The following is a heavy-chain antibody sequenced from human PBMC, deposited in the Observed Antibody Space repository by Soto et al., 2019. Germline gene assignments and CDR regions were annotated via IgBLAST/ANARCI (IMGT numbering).Heavy chain of an antibody. CDR3: AREYYYTMDV. CDR1: GFTFRDYY. V-gene: IGHV3-11*05. Sequence: QVQLVESGGGLVRPGGSLRLSCEASGFTFRDYYMTWFRQAPGKGLEWLSYIDSSTKYMNYADSVKGRFTIPRDNAKNSLYLQMNSLRADDTAVYYCAREYYYTMDVWGQGTMVTVSS. J-gene: IGHJ6*02. CDR2: IDSSTKYM.